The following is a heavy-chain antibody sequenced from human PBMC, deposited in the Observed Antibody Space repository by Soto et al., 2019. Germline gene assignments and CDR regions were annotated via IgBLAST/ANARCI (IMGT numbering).Heavy chain of an antibody. CDR3: ARQGFGALHGLGDV. CDR2: VHDSWGS. J-gene: IGHJ6*02. Sequence: QVPLQESGPRLVKPSETLSLSCTVSGGSISNYYWSWFRQTPGKGLEWIGYVHDSWGSNYNPSLKRRVDISLDTTKSQFSLKLTSVTATDTAVYYCARQGFGALHGLGDVWGQGTTVTVSS. D-gene: IGHD3-10*01. CDR1: GGSISNYY. V-gene: IGHV4-59*08.